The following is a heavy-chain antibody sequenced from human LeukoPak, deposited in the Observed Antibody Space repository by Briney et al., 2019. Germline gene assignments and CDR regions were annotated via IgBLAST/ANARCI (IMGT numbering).Heavy chain of an antibody. CDR1: GYFSTAYY. D-gene: IGHD3-10*01. CDR2: IRHDGHT. V-gene: IGHV4-38-2*02. CDR3: AKSNGYGLVDI. Sequence: SETLSLTCTVSGYFSTAYYWGWIRQPPGKGLEWIASIRHDGHTYYNPSLKSRVTISLDTSRNQFSLKLNSVTAADTAVYYCAKSNGYGLVDIWGQGTMVTVSS. J-gene: IGHJ3*02.